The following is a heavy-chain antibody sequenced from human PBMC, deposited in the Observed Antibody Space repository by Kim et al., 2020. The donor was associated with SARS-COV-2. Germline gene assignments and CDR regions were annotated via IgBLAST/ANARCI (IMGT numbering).Heavy chain of an antibody. Sequence: SVKVSCKASGGTFSSYAISWVRQAPGQGLEWMGGIIPIFGTANYAQKFQGRVTITADESTSTAYMELSSLRSEDTAVYYCAVVVVAATSYYFDYWGQGTLVTVSS. CDR2: IIPIFGTA. V-gene: IGHV1-69*13. D-gene: IGHD2-15*01. J-gene: IGHJ4*02. CDR1: GGTFSSYA. CDR3: AVVVVAATSYYFDY.